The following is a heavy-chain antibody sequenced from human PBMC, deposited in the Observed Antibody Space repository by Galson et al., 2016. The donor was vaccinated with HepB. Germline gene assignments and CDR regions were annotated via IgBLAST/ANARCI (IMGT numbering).Heavy chain of an antibody. D-gene: IGHD3-22*01. CDR1: GFMFSTYW. CDR3: AKGRNYYDNSGYFAD. Sequence: SLRLSCAASGFMFSTYWMTWVRQAPGKGLEWVSTISGRGDNIYYADSVKGRFTISRDNSKNTLFLQMNSLRAEDTAVYYCAKGRNYYDNSGYFADWGQGTLVTVSS. J-gene: IGHJ4*02. V-gene: IGHV3-23*01. CDR2: ISGRGDNI.